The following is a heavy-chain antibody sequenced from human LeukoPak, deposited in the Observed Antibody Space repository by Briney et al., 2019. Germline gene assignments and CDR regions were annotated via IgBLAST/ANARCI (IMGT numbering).Heavy chain of an antibody. Sequence: SETLSLTCTVSGGSISSSSYYWGWIRQPPGKGLEWIGRIYYSGSTYYNPSLKSRVTISVDTSKNQFSLKLSSVTAADTAVYYCARDQDGYSAYWGQGTLVTVSS. V-gene: IGHV4-39*07. CDR2: IYYSGST. J-gene: IGHJ4*02. CDR3: ARDQDGYSAY. CDR1: GGSISSSSYY. D-gene: IGHD5-24*01.